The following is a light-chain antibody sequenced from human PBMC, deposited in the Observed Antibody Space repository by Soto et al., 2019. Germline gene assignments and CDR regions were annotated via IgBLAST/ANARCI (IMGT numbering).Light chain of an antibody. CDR2: STS. Sequence: EMVMTQSPATLSVSPGESATLSCRASQSVNDALAWYQQKPGQAPRLLIYSTSARATGIPARFSGSGSGTEFTLTISGLQSEDFAVYYCQQYKNWPRTFGQGTKVEIK. V-gene: IGKV3-15*01. CDR3: QQYKNWPRT. CDR1: QSVNDA. J-gene: IGKJ1*01.